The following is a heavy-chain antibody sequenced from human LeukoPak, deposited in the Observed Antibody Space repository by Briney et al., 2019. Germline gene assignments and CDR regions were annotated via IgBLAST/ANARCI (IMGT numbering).Heavy chain of an antibody. V-gene: IGHV3-7*01. CDR1: GFTFSSYW. CDR2: IKQDGSEK. CDR3: ARVAVPFDFWSGYYPGFFDY. J-gene: IGHJ4*02. Sequence: PGGSLRLSCAASGFTFSSYWMSWVRQAPGKGLEWVANIKQDGSEKYYVDSVKGRFTISRDNAKNSLYLQMNSLRGEDTAVYHCARVAVPFDFWSGYYPGFFDYWGQGTLVTVSS. D-gene: IGHD3-3*01.